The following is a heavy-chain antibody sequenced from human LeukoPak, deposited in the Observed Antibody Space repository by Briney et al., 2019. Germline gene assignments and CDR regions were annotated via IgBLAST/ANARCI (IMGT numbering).Heavy chain of an antibody. V-gene: IGHV1-69*01. CDR1: GGTFSSYA. J-gene: IGHJ3*02. Sequence: SVKVSCKASGGTFSSYAISWVRQAPGQGLEGMGGIIPIFGTANYAQKFQGRVTITPDESTSTAYMELSSLRSEDTAVYYCARDRGYSESDAFDIWGQGTMVTVSS. D-gene: IGHD5-18*01. CDR2: IIPIFGTA. CDR3: ARDRGYSESDAFDI.